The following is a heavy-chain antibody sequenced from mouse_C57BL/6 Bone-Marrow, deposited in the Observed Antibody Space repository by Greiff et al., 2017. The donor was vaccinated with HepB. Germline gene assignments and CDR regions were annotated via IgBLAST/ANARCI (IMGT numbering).Heavy chain of an antibody. CDR3: TRHYYGSSYEGWYFDV. D-gene: IGHD1-1*01. V-gene: IGHV1-15*01. CDR1: GYTFTDYE. J-gene: IGHJ1*03. CDR2: IDPETGGT. Sequence: VQLQESGAELVRPGASVTLSCKASGYTFTDYEMHWVKQTPVHGLEWIGAIDPETGGTAYNQKFKGKAILTADKSSSTAYMELRSLTSEDSAVYYCTRHYYGSSYEGWYFDVWGTGTTVTVSS.